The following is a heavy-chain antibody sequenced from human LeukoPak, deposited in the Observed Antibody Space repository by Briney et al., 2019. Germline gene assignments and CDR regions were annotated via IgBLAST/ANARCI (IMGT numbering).Heavy chain of an antibody. V-gene: IGHV3-48*03. Sequence: GGSPRLSCAASGFTFSSYEMNWVRQAPGKGLEWVSYISSSGSTIYYADSVKGRFTISRDNAKNSLYLQMNSLRAEDTAVYYCARALPNDILTGYYPGLFDYWGQGTLVTVSS. D-gene: IGHD3-9*01. CDR3: ARALPNDILTGYYPGLFDY. CDR1: GFTFSSYE. J-gene: IGHJ4*02. CDR2: ISSSGSTI.